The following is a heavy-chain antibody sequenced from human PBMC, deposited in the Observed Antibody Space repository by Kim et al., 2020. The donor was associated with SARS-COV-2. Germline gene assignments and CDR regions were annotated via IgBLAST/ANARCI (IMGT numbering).Heavy chain of an antibody. Sequence: GGSLRLSCAASGFTFSSYAMSWVRQAPGKGLEWVSAISGSGGSTYYADSVKGRFTISRDNSKNTLYLQMNSLRAEDTAVYYCAKVKSSSRQWELRKPYYFDYWGQGTLVTVSS. CDR3: AKVKSSSRQWELRKPYYFDY. CDR2: ISGSGGST. CDR1: GFTFSSYA. D-gene: IGHD1-26*01. V-gene: IGHV3-23*01. J-gene: IGHJ4*02.